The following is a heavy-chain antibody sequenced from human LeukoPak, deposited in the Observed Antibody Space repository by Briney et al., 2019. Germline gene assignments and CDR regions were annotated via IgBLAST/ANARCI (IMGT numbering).Heavy chain of an antibody. J-gene: IGHJ4*02. CDR3: ARGYYDSSGYYPFDY. CDR1: GGSISSSSYY. D-gene: IGHD3-22*01. V-gene: IGHV4-61*05. Sequence: SETLSLTCTVSGGSISSSSYYWGWIRQPPGKGLEWIGYIYYSGSTNYNPSLKSRVTISVDTSKNQFSLKLSSVTAADTAVYYCARGYYDSSGYYPFDYWGQGTLVTVSS. CDR2: IYYSGST.